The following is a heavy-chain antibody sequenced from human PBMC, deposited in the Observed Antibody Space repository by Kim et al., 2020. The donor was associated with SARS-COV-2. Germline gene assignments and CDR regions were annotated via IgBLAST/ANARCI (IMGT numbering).Heavy chain of an antibody. V-gene: IGHV3-7*01. CDR2: IKQDGSEK. CDR1: GFTFSSYW. CDR3: ARGGRGRRSSSWYLGAFDI. Sequence: GGSLRLSCAASGFTFSSYWMSWVRQAPGKGLEWVANIKQDGSEKYYVDSVKGRFTISRDNAKNSLYLQMNSLRAEDTAVYYCARGGRGRRSSSWYLGAFDIWGQGTMVTVSS. J-gene: IGHJ3*02. D-gene: IGHD6-13*01.